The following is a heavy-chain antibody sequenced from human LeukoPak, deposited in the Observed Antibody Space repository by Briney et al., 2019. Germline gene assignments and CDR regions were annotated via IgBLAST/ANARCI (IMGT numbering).Heavy chain of an antibody. Sequence: PGGSLRLSCAASGFTFSSYWMSWVRQAPGKGLEWVANIKQDGSEKYYVDSVKGRFTISRDNAKNSLYLQMNSLRAEDTAVYYCARALFGGVIVPFGYWGQGTLVTVSS. J-gene: IGHJ4*02. CDR3: ARALFGGVIVPFGY. CDR1: GFTFSSYW. CDR2: IKQDGSEK. V-gene: IGHV3-7*01. D-gene: IGHD3-16*02.